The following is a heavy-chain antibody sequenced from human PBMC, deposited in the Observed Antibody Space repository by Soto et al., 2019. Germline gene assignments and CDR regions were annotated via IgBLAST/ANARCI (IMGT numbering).Heavy chain of an antibody. Sequence: SLGLSCAGSGFTFGDSYMSWIRQAPGKGLEWLSYISPGSRYPAYADSVKGRFIISRDNSKNTLYLQMNSLRAEDTAVYYCARALPVAKGGFDPWGQGTLVTVSS. CDR1: GFTFGDSY. V-gene: IGHV3-11*05. J-gene: IGHJ5*02. CDR2: ISPGSRYP. CDR3: ARALPVAKGGFDP. D-gene: IGHD2-2*01.